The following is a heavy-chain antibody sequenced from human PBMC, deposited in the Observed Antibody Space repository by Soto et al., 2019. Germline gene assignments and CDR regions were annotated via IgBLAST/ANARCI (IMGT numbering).Heavy chain of an antibody. J-gene: IGHJ4*02. CDR1: GGSISSSSHY. CDR2: IYYGGNT. CDR3: ARGYSYGYEPQPQNFDC. V-gene: IGHV4-39*01. Sequence: QLQLQESGPGLVKPSETLSLTCTVSGGSISSSSHYWGWIRQPPGKGLEWIGIIYYGGNTYYNPSLKSRVTISVDTSKNQFSLKLSSVTAAETAVYYCARGYSYGYEPQPQNFDCWGQGTLVTVSS. D-gene: IGHD5-18*01.